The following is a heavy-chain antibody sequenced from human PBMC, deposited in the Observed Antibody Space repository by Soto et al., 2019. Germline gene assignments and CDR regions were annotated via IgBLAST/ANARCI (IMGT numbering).Heavy chain of an antibody. D-gene: IGHD2-2*01. CDR2: IYPGDSDT. J-gene: IGHJ6*03. Sequence: GESLKISCKGSGYSFTSYWIGWVRQMPGKGLEWMGIIYPGDSDTRYSPSFQGQVTISANKSISTAYLQWSSLKASDTAMYYCARHYSVPAAPNYYYYYYMDVWGKGTTVTVSS. CDR1: GYSFTSYW. V-gene: IGHV5-51*01. CDR3: ARHYSVPAAPNYYYYYYMDV.